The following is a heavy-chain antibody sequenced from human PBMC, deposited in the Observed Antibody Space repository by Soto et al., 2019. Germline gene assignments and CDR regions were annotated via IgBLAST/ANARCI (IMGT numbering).Heavy chain of an antibody. CDR3: ARDQGDFWSGYLGY. V-gene: IGHV4-31*03. CDR2: IYYSGST. D-gene: IGHD3-3*01. J-gene: IGHJ4*02. CDR1: GGSISSGGYY. Sequence: PSETLSLTCTVSGGSISSGGYYWSWIRQHPGKGLEWIGYIYYSGSTYYNPSLKSRVTISVDTSKNQFSLKLSSVTAADTAVYYCARDQGDFWSGYLGYWGQGTLVTVSS.